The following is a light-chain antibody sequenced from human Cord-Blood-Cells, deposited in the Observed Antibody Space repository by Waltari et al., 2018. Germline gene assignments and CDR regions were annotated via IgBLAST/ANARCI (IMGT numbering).Light chain of an antibody. CDR2: GAS. V-gene: IGKV3-15*01. CDR1: QSVSSI. Sequence: EKVMTQPPATMSVYPGERATRSCRASQSVSSILARYQQKPGKAPRLLIYGASTRATGIPARFIGSGSGTEFTLTISSLQSEDFAVYYCQQYNNWPLTFGGGTKVEIK. J-gene: IGKJ4*01. CDR3: QQYNNWPLT.